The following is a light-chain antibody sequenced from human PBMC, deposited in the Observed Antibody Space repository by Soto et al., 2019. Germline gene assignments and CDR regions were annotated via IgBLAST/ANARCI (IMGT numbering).Light chain of an antibody. V-gene: IGKV1-5*03. CDR3: QHYNSYSEA. J-gene: IGKJ1*01. Sequence: DIQMTQSPSTLSGSVGDRVTITCRASQTISSWLAWYQQKPGKAPKLLIYKASTFKSGVPSRFSGIGSGTELTLTISSLQPDDFATYYCQHYNSYSEAFGQGTKLELK. CDR2: KAS. CDR1: QTISSW.